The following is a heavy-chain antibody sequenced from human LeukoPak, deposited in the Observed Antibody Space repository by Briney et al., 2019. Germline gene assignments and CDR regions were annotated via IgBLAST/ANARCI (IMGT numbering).Heavy chain of an antibody. Sequence: SQTLSLTCTVSGGSISSSSYYWGWIRQPPGKGLEWIGSIYYSGSTYYNPSLKSRVTISVDTSKNQFSLKLSSVTAADTAVYYCARGSSVGVDYWGQGTLVTVSS. CDR1: GGSISSSSYY. CDR3: ARGSSVGVDY. CDR2: IYYSGST. J-gene: IGHJ4*02. D-gene: IGHD6-13*01. V-gene: IGHV4-39*07.